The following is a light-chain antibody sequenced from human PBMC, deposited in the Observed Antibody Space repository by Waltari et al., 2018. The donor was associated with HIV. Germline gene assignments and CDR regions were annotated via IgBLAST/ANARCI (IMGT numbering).Light chain of an antibody. CDR3: QQYDNWPYT. Sequence: EIVMTQSPATLSVSPGDRATLSCTASPSVSTILAWYRQKPGQAPRLLIHSASTRATGIPARFSGSGSGTEFTLTISSLQSEDFAVYYCQQYDNWPYTFGQGTKLEIK. CDR1: PSVSTI. CDR2: SAS. V-gene: IGKV3-15*01. J-gene: IGKJ2*01.